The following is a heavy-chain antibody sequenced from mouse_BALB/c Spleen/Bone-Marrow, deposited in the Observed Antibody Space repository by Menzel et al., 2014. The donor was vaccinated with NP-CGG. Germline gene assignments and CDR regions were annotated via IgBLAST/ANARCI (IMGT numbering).Heavy chain of an antibody. CDR1: GFNVKDTY. CDR2: IDPANGNT. D-gene: IGHD1-2*01. J-gene: IGHJ4*01. CDR3: TREGHYYGPDALDY. V-gene: IGHV14-3*02. Sequence: EVQLVESGAELVKPGASVKLSCTASGFNVKDTYMQWVKQRPEQGLEWIGRIDPANGNTQYDPTFQGKATITTDTSSNTAYLQLSSLTSEDTAVYYCTREGHYYGPDALDYWGQGTSVTVSS.